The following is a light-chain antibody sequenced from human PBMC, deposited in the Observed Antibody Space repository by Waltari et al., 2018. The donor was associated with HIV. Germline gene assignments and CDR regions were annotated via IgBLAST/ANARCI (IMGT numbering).Light chain of an antibody. CDR1: NIGLQH. Sequence: SYVLTQPPSVSVAPGPTATISCGGNNIGLQHVHLYQQKAGQAPVLVVYDDSDRPSGIPERFSGSNSGNTATLTIGRVEAGDEADYYCQVWDSSSDHFVFGTGTKVTVL. CDR2: DDS. CDR3: QVWDSSSDHFV. J-gene: IGLJ1*01. V-gene: IGLV3-21*02.